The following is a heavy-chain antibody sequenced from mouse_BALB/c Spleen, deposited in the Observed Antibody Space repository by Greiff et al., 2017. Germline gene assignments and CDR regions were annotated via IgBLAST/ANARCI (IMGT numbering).Heavy chain of an antibody. CDR2: ISSGGST. CDR3: ARGEDYFDY. V-gene: IGHV5-6-5*01. Sequence: DVMLVESGGGLVKPGGSLKLSCAASGFTFSSYAMSWVRQTPEKRLEWVASISSGGSTYYPDSVKGRFTISRDNARNILYLQMSSLRSEDTAMYYCARGEDYFDYWGQGTTLTVSS. CDR1: GFTFSSYA. J-gene: IGHJ2*01.